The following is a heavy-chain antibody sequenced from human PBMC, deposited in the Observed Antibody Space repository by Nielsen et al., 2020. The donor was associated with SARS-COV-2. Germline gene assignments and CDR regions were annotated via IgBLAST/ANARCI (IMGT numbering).Heavy chain of an antibody. CDR3: ATPKDIVVVPATMGYGMDV. J-gene: IGHJ6*02. Sequence: WVRQAPGQGLEWMGIINPSGGSTSYAQKFQGRVTMTRDTSTSTAYMELSSLRSEDTAVYYCATPKDIVVVPATMGYGMDVWGQGTTVTVSS. D-gene: IGHD2-2*01. CDR2: INPSGGST. V-gene: IGHV1-46*01.